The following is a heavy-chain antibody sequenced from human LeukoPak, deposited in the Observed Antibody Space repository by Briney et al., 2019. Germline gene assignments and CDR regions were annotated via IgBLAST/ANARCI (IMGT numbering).Heavy chain of an antibody. D-gene: IGHD3-10*01. CDR3: ARGGGYYGSGTYYPYYYGMDV. V-gene: IGHV3-66*01. J-gene: IGHJ6*02. CDR2: LYSGDST. Sequence: GGSLRLSCAASGIPVGTNYMTWVRQAPGKGLELVSLLYSGDSTYYADSVKGRFTTSRDNSKNTVYLEMNSLRGEDTAVYYCARGGGYYGSGTYYPYYYGMDVWGQGTTVTVSS. CDR1: GIPVGTNY.